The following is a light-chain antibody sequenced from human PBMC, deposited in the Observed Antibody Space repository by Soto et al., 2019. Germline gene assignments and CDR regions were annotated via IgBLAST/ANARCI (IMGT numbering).Light chain of an antibody. CDR3: SSYRSSSTVFYV. J-gene: IGLJ1*01. CDR2: EVI. CDR1: SSDVGGYKY. Sequence: QSALTQPASVSGSPGQSITISCTGTSSDVGGYKYVSWYQQHPGKAPKLMIYEVINRPSGVSNRFSGSKSSNTASLTISGLQAEDEADYYCSSYRSSSTVFYVFGTGTKLTVL. V-gene: IGLV2-14*01.